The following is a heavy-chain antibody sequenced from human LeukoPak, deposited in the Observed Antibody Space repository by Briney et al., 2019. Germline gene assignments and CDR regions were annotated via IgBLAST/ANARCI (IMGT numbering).Heavy chain of an antibody. CDR3: VRDVDI. D-gene: IGHD5-24*01. CDR1: GFTFDDYA. J-gene: IGHJ4*02. V-gene: IGHV3-9*01. CDR2: ISWNSGSI. Sequence: GRSLRLSCAASGFTFDDYAMHWVRQAPGKGLEWVSGISWNSGSIGYADSVKGRFTISRDNAKNSVYLQMNGLTVEDTAVYYCVRDVDIWGQGTLVTVSS.